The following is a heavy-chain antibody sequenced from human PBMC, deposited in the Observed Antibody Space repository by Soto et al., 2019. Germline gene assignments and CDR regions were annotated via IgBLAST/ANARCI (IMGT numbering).Heavy chain of an antibody. CDR1: GYTFTSYA. V-gene: IGHV1-3*01. CDR2: INAGNGNT. J-gene: IGHJ6*02. CDR3: ARDYYDSSGYYYGMDV. D-gene: IGHD3-22*01. Sequence: ASVKVSCKASGYTFTSYAMHWVRQAPGQRLEWMGWINAGNGNTKYSQKFQGRVTITRDTSASTAYMELSSLRYEDTAVYYCARDYYDSSGYYYGMDVWGQGTTVTVSS.